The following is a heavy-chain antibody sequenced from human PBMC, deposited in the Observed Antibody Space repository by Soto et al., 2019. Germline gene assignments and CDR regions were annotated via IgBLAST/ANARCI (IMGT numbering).Heavy chain of an antibody. CDR1: GFTFSSYG. CDR2: IWYDGSNK. V-gene: IGHV3-33*01. CDR3: ARDREPPWKYYYGMDV. D-gene: IGHD1-1*01. J-gene: IGHJ6*02. Sequence: QVQLVESGGGVVQPGRSLRLSCAASGFTFSSYGMHWVRQAPGTGLEWVAVIWYDGSNKYYADSVKGRFTISRDNSKNTLYLQMNSLRAEDTAVYYCARDREPPWKYYYGMDVWGQGTTVTVSS.